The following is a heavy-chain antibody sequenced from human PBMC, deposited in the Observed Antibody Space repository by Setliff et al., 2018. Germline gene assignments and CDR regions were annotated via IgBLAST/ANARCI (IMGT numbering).Heavy chain of an antibody. CDR1: GYSISSGYI. D-gene: IGHD2-21*02. V-gene: IGHV4-38-2*02. Sequence: LTCTVSGYSISSGYIWGWIRQPPGKGLEWVGNIGHTGSINYNPSLKSRLTISRDTSKNQVSLKLNSVTATDTAVYYCARDLGHGGDSDYWGQGIPVTVSS. J-gene: IGHJ4*02. CDR2: IGHTGSI. CDR3: ARDLGHGGDSDY.